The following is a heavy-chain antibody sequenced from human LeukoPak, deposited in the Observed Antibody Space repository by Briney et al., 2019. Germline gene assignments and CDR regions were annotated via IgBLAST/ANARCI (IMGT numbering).Heavy chain of an antibody. Sequence: GGSLRLSCAASGFTFSSYAMSWVRQAPGKGLEWVAVIWYDGSNKYYADSVKGRFTISRDNSKNTLYLQMNSLRAEDTAVYYCAKDPKQWLARTLDYWGQGTLVTVSS. CDR1: GFTFSSYA. CDR3: AKDPKQWLARTLDY. D-gene: IGHD6-19*01. V-gene: IGHV3-33*06. CDR2: IWYDGSNK. J-gene: IGHJ4*02.